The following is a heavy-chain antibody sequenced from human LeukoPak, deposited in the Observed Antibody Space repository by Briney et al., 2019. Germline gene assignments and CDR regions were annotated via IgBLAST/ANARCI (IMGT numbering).Heavy chain of an antibody. J-gene: IGHJ4*02. D-gene: IGHD6-19*01. CDR2: ISSSVGST. V-gene: IGHV3-23*01. Sequence: GGSLRLSCVASGFTFSSYSMTWVRQTPEKGLEWVAAISSSVGSTYYADSVKGRFTISRDNSKNTLYLQMNNLGADDTAVYYCAKNPNLSGWYQDYWGQGTLVIVSS. CDR1: GFTFSSYS. CDR3: AKNPNLSGWYQDY.